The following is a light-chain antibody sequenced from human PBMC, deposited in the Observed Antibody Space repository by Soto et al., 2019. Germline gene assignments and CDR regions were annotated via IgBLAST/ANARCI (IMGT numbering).Light chain of an antibody. CDR3: QQYCSSPPS. CDR2: GAS. CDR1: QSVSSSY. V-gene: IGKV3-20*01. J-gene: IGKJ1*01. Sequence: EIVLTQSPGTLSLSPGERATLSCRASQSVSSSYLAWYQQIPGQAPRLLIYGASSRATGIPDRFSGSGSVTDFSLTISRLEPEEFAVYYCQQYCSSPPSFGQATKVDSK.